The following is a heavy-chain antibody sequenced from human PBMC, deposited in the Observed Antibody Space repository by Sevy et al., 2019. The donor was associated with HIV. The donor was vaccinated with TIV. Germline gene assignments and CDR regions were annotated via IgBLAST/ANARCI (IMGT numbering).Heavy chain of an antibody. J-gene: IGHJ4*02. Sequence: GGSLRLSCAASGFTFSSYIMHWVRQAPGKGLEWVAVISYDGSKKYYADSVKGRFTISRDNSKNTLYLQMNSLRAEDTAVYYCARDPRLTIFGLVPYYFDYRGQGTLVTVSS. D-gene: IGHD3-3*01. V-gene: IGHV3-30-3*01. CDR2: ISYDGSKK. CDR3: ARDPRLTIFGLVPYYFDY. CDR1: GFTFSSYI.